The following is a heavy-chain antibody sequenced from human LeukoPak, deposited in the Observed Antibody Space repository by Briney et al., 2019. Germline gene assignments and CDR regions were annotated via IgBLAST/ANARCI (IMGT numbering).Heavy chain of an antibody. CDR3: ARLGYSYGYVSWFDP. J-gene: IGHJ5*02. CDR1: GGSIRSHY. V-gene: IGHV4-59*08. CDR2: IYYSGST. D-gene: IGHD5-18*01. Sequence: PSETLSLTCTVSGGSIRSHYWSWIRQPPGKGLEWIGYIYYSGSTNYNPSLKSRVTISVDTSKNQFSLKLSSVTAADTAVYYCARLGYSYGYVSWFDPWGQGTLVTVSS.